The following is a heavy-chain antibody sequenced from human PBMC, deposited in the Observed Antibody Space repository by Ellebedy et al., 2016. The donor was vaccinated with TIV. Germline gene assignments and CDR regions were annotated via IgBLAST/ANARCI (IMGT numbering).Heavy chain of an antibody. CDR3: AKIGGSVVETAPFDY. Sequence: PGGSLRLSCAASGFTFSNYWMHWVRQAPGKGLVWVSRLNSDGSSTTYADSVKGRFTVSRDNSRNTLYLQMNSLRVDDTAVYYCAKIGGSVVETAPFDYWGQGTLVTVSS. J-gene: IGHJ4*02. CDR2: LNSDGSST. CDR1: GFTFSNYW. V-gene: IGHV3-74*01. D-gene: IGHD2-21*02.